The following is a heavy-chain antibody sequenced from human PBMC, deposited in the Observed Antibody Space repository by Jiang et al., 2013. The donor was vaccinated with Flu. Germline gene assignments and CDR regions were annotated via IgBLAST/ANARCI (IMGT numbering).Heavy chain of an antibody. D-gene: IGHD3-10*01. Sequence: VQLVESGGGLVQPGGSLRLSCAASGSTFSSYGMSWVRQAPGKGLEWVSGISDSGGSTYYADSVKGRFTISRDNSKNTLYLQMNSLRGEDTAIYYCANVLSSYAPGSYLIPNFDSWAREPWSPSPQ. CDR2: ISDSGGST. CDR1: GSTFSSYG. J-gene: IGHJ4*02. V-gene: IGHV3-23*04. CDR3: ANVLSSYAPGSYLIPNFDS.